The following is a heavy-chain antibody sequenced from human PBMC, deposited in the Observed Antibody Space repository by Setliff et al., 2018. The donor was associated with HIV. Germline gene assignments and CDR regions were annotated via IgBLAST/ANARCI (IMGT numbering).Heavy chain of an antibody. CDR2: IYYSGST. J-gene: IGHJ6*02. D-gene: IGHD3-16*01. CDR3: ARYYEITYGGLLHDFFYYGLDV. Sequence: SETLSLTCTVSGGSISSHYWSWIRQPPGKGLEWIGSIYYSGSTNYNPSLKSRVTISVDTSKNQFSLKLRSVTAADTAVYYCARYYEITYGGLLHDFFYYGLDVWGQGTPVTVSS. V-gene: IGHV4-59*11. CDR1: GGSISSHY.